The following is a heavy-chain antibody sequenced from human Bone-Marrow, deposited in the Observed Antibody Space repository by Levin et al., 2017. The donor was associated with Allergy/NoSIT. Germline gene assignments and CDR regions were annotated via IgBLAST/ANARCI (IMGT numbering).Heavy chain of an antibody. CDR1: GDSVSNNRAA. J-gene: IGHJ4*02. Sequence: SETLSLTCAISGDSVSNNRAAWNWIRQSPSRGLEWLGRTYYRSQWYDDYADSVTGRIIITPDTSKNQISLQLHSVTPDDTAVYYCARDRDFDVLTGAPQYYFDYWGQGTLVTVSS. CDR3: ARDRDFDVLTGAPQYYFDY. V-gene: IGHV6-1*01. CDR2: TYYRSQWYD. D-gene: IGHD3-9*01.